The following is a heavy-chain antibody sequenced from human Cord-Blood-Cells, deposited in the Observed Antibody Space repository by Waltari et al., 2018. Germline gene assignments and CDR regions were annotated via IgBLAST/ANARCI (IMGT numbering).Heavy chain of an antibody. V-gene: IGHV1-2*02. D-gene: IGHD7-27*01. J-gene: IGHJ3*02. CDR1: GYTFTGYY. CDR2: INPNSGGT. Sequence: QVQLVQSGAEVKKPGASVKFSCKASGYTFTGYYMHWVRQAPGQGLEWMGWINPNSGGTNYAQKFEGRVTMTRDTSISTAYMELSRRRSEDTAVYYCARDPSLGIGAFDIWGQGTMVTVSS. CDR3: ARDPSLGIGAFDI.